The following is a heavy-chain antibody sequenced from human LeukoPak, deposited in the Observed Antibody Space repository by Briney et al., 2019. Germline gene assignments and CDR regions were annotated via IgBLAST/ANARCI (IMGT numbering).Heavy chain of an antibody. CDR3: ARVRAYYYYMDV. CDR2: INPNSGGT. V-gene: IGHV1-2*02. J-gene: IGHJ6*03. CDR1: GYTFSDYY. Sequence: GSVKVSCKASGYTFSDYYMHWVRQAPGQGLEWMGWINPNSGGTNYAQKFQGRVTMTRDTSISTAYMELSRLRSDDTAVYYCARVRAYYYYMDVWGKGTTVTISS.